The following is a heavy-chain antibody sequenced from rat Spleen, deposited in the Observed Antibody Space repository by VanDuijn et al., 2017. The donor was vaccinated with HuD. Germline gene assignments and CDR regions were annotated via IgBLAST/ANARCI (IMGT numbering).Heavy chain of an antibody. CDR2: ISPSGGFT. CDR3: VRHWGY. D-gene: IGHD4-6*01. Sequence: EVQLVESGGDLVQPGRSLKLSCAASGFTFNSYDMAWVRQAPTKGLELVASISPSGGFTYYRDSVKGRFTVSRDNAKITLYLQMDSLRSEDTATYYCVRHWGYWGQGVMVTVSS. CDR1: GFTFNSYD. V-gene: IGHV5-25*01. J-gene: IGHJ2*01.